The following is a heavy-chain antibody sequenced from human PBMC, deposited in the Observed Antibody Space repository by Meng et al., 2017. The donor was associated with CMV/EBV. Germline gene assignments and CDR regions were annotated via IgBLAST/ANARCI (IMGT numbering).Heavy chain of an antibody. D-gene: IGHD6-19*01. CDR3: ASYLYSSGWYHDY. J-gene: IGHJ4*02. CDR2: IYSGGST. Sequence: GESLKISCAASGFTVSSNYTSWVRQAPGKGLEWVSVIYSGGSTYYADSVKGRFTISRDNSKNTLYLQMNSLRAEDTAVYYCASYLYSSGWYHDYWGQGTLVTVSS. V-gene: IGHV3-53*01. CDR1: GFTVSSNY.